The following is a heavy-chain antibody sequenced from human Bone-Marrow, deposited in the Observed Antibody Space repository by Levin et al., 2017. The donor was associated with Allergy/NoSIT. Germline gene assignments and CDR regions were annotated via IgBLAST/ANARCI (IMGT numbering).Heavy chain of an antibody. CDR1: GGSFSGYY. D-gene: IGHD5-24*01. CDR2: INHSGST. CDR3: ARGTMARSFDS. V-gene: IGHV4-34*01. Sequence: SQTLSLTCAVYGGSFSGYYWGWVRQPPGKGLEWIGEINHSGSTNYNPSLKSRVTISVDTSKNQFSLKLSSVTAADTSVYYCARGTMARSFDSWGQGTLVTVSS. J-gene: IGHJ4*02.